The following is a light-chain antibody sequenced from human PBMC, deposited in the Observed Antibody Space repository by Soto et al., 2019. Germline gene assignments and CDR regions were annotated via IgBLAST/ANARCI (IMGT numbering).Light chain of an antibody. J-gene: IGKJ4*01. CDR2: GAS. Sequence: EIVMTQSPATLSVSPGDRATLSCRASQTITTNLAWYQLKPGQAPRLLIYGASTRATGIPARFSGSGSGTEFTLTISSLQSEDFAVYYCQQYNNWPLTFGGGTKVEIK. V-gene: IGKV3-15*01. CDR1: QTITTN. CDR3: QQYNNWPLT.